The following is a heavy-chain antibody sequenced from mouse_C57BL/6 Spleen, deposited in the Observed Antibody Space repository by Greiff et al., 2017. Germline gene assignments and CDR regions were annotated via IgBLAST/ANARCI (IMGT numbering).Heavy chain of an antibody. Sequence: VQLQQPGAELVRPGSSVKLSCKASGYTFTSYWMDWVKQRPGQGLEWIGNIYPSDSETHYNQKFKDKATLTVDKSSSTAYMQLSSLTSEVSAVYCCARGRGGGYFDYWGQGTTLTVSS. CDR3: ARGRGGGYFDY. CDR2: IYPSDSET. CDR1: GYTFTSYW. J-gene: IGHJ2*01. V-gene: IGHV1-61*01.